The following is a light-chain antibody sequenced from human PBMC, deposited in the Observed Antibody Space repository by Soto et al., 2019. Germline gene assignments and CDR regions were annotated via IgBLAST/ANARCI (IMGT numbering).Light chain of an antibody. Sequence: EIVLTQSPDNLSLSPGERATFSCRATQSITNKYVAWYQQKAGQAPRLLIYGASTRATGIPDRFRGSGSGTDFTLSITRLEPEDFAVYYCHQYLDSPNTFGQGTNLEIK. CDR3: HQYLDSPNT. CDR1: QSITNKY. V-gene: IGKV3-20*01. CDR2: GAS. J-gene: IGKJ2*01.